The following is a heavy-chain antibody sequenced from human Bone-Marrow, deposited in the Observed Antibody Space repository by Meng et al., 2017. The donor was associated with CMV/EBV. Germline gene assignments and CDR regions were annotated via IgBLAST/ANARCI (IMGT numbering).Heavy chain of an antibody. CDR1: GYTFTSYY. J-gene: IGHJ4*02. D-gene: IGHD3-10*01. CDR2: INPSGGST. Sequence: ASVKVSCKASGYTFTSYYMHWVRQAPGQGLEWMGIINPSGGSTSYAQKFQGRVTMTRDTSTSTVYMELSSLRSEDTAVYYCARALRITMVRGATFDYWGPGNRVNGAS. CDR3: ARALRITMVRGATFDY. V-gene: IGHV1-46*01.